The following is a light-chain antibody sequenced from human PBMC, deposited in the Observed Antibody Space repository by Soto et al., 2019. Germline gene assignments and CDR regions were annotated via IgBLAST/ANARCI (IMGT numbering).Light chain of an antibody. CDR3: QSHDSSLNSWV. V-gene: IGLV1-40*01. CDR2: GNT. CDR1: SSNIGAGYD. J-gene: IGLJ3*02. Sequence: FVLTRPPSMPGDPGQRVTISCTGSSSNIGAGYDVHWYQHLPGTAPKLLIYGNTNRPSGVPDRFSGSKSGTSASLAITGLQAEDEADYYCQSHDSSLNSWVFGGGTQLTVL.